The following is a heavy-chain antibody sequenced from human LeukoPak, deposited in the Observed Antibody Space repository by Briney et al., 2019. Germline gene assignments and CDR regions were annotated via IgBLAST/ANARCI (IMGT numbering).Heavy chain of an antibody. J-gene: IGHJ4*02. CDR1: GGSISSSSYY. CDR3: ASTLSNIAARPFDY. CDR2: IYYSGST. V-gene: IGHV4-39*01. Sequence: KTSEALSLTCTVSGGSISSSSYYWGWIRQPPGKGLEWIESIYYSGSTYHNPSLQSRVHISADTSKNQFSLKLSSVTAADTAVYYCASTLSNIAARPFDYWGQGTLVTVSS. D-gene: IGHD6-6*01.